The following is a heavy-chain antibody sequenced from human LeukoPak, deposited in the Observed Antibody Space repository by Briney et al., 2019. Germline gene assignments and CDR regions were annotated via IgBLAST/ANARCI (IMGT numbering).Heavy chain of an antibody. CDR2: IYYTGST. Sequence: SETLSLTCTVSGGSLSSYYWSWIRQPPGKGLEWIGYIYYTGSTNYNPSLKSRVTISLDTSQNQFSLRLSSVTAADTAVYYCARLKVGGGGYYFHDFWGQGTLVTVSS. V-gene: IGHV4-59*08. CDR3: ARLKVGGGGYYFHDF. CDR1: GGSLSSYY. D-gene: IGHD1-26*01. J-gene: IGHJ4*02.